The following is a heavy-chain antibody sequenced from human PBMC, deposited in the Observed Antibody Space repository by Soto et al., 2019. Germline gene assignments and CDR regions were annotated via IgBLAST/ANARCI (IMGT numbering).Heavy chain of an antibody. D-gene: IGHD3-22*01. CDR1: GFTFSSYG. CDR2: IWYDGSNK. CDR3: ARGNYESSGSLDY. Sequence: QVQLVESGGGVVQPGRSLRLSCAASGFTFSSYGMHWVRQAPGKGLEWVALIWYDGSNKYYADSLKGRFTISRDNSKNTLYLQLNSLRAEDTAVYYCARGNYESSGSLDYWGQGTLVTVSS. J-gene: IGHJ4*02. V-gene: IGHV3-33*01.